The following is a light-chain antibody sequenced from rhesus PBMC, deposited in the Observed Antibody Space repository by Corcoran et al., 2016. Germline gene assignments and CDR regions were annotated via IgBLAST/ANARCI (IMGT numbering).Light chain of an antibody. CDR3: LQSSNWPHS. J-gene: IGKJ2*01. CDR1: QSASSY. V-gene: IGKV3-24*04. Sequence: EIVMTQSPATLALSPGERATLSCRASQSASSYLAWYQQKPGQAPRLLIYGAASRATGIPDRFSGSGSGTEFTLTISSLEPEDVGFYFCLQSSNWPHSFGQGPKVEIK. CDR2: GAA.